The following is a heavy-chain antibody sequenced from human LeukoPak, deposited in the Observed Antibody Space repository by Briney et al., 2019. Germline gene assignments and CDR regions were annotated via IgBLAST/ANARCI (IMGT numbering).Heavy chain of an antibody. J-gene: IGHJ4*02. Sequence: GGSLRLSCAASGFTFSNYWMSWVRQAPGKGLEWVANINRDASEKFHVDSVRGRFTISRDNTRNTFYLQMNSLRAEDTAVYFCARGITYCSGGICYYFFDYWGQGTLVTVSS. CDR3: ARGITYCSGGICYYFFDY. CDR1: GFTFSNYW. V-gene: IGHV3-7*01. CDR2: INRDASEK. D-gene: IGHD2-15*01.